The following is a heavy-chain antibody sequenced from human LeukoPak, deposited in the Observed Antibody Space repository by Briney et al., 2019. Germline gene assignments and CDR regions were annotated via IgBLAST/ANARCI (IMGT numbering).Heavy chain of an antibody. CDR2: IYSDGNT. Sequence: PGGSLRLSCAGSGFTVSNNYMSWVRQAPGKGLEWVSVIYSDGNTFYADSVKGRFTISRDISMNTLHLQMNSLRAEDTAIYYCARVWKGNYYDYWGQGTLVTVSS. CDR1: GFTVSNNY. J-gene: IGHJ4*02. V-gene: IGHV3-53*01. CDR3: ARVWKGNYYDY. D-gene: IGHD1-1*01.